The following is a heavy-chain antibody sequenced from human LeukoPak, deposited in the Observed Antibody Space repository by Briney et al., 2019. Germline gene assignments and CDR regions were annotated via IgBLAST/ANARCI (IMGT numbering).Heavy chain of an antibody. CDR3: ARAEGSIAAAGTVFDY. J-gene: IGHJ4*02. V-gene: IGHV3-23*01. CDR2: ISGSGGST. D-gene: IGHD6-13*01. Sequence: GGSLRLSCAASGFTFSSYGMSWVRQAPGKGLEWVSAISGSGGSTYYADSVKGRFTISRDNSKNTLYLQMNSLRAEDTAVYYCARAEGSIAAAGTVFDYWGQGTLVTVSS. CDR1: GFTFSSYG.